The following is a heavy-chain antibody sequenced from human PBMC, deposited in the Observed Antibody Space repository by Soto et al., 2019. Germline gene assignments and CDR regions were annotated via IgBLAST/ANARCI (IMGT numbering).Heavy chain of an antibody. CDR2: IWYDGSNK. V-gene: IGHV3-33*01. D-gene: IGHD6-19*01. CDR3: ARDRYSSGWYVLDY. J-gene: IGHJ4*02. CDR1: GFTFSSYG. Sequence: QVQLVESGGGVVQPGRSLRLSCAASGFTFSSYGIHWVRQAPGKGLEWVAVIWYDGSNKYYADSVQGRFTIARDNSKKTLYLQMNRLRAEDTAVYYCARDRYSSGWYVLDYWGQGTLVTVSS.